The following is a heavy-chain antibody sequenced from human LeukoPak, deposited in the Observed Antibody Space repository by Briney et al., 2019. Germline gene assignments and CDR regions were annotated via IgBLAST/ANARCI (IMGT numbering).Heavy chain of an antibody. CDR2: IIPIFGTA. D-gene: IGHD5-12*01. CDR3: ARDSVSQKDTVATIGDY. Sequence: ASVKVSCKASGGTFSSYAISWVRQAPGQGLEWMGGIIPIFGTANYAQKFQGRVTITTDESTSTAYMELSSLRSEDTAVYYCARDSVSQKDTVATIGDYWGQGTLVTVSS. J-gene: IGHJ4*02. V-gene: IGHV1-69*05. CDR1: GGTFSSYA.